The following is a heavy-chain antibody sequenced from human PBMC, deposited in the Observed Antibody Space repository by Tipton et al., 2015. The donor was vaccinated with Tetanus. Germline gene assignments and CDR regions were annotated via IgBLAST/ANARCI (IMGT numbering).Heavy chain of an antibody. CDR2: ISYDGAKE. CDR3: AKDRRGGYSFYYGMDV. D-gene: IGHD3-22*01. CDR1: GFTFSHFA. V-gene: IGHV3-30*15. J-gene: IGHJ6*02. Sequence: SGFTFSHFALHWVRQAPDGGLEWVAVISYDGAKEFYADSVKGRFTVSRDNSKSTLYLQMSSLRGEDTAIYYCAKDRRGGYSFYYGMDVWGQGTTVTVSS.